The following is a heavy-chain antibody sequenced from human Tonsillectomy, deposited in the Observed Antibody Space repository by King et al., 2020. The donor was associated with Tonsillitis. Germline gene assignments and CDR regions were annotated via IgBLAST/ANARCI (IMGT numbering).Heavy chain of an antibody. J-gene: IGHJ4*02. D-gene: IGHD6-6*01. CDR2: ISGTGGST. CDR1: GFPFNIYA. CDR3: AKDFNVRQLVPYYFDS. Sequence: VQLVESGGSLVQPGGSLRLSCAASGFPFNIYAMSWVRQAPGKGLEWVSGISGTGGSTYHADSVKGRFTISRDNSKNTLYLQMSSLRADDTAVYYCAKDFNVRQLVPYYFDSWGQGTLVTVSS. V-gene: IGHV3-23*04.